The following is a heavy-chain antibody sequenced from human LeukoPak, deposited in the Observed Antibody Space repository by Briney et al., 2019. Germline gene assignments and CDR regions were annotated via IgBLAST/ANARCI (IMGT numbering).Heavy chain of an antibody. CDR2: IHPDDSDT. CDR3: ARVVVVTATHWYFDL. J-gene: IGHJ2*01. CDR1: GYIFINYW. D-gene: IGHD2-21*02. V-gene: IGHV5-51*01. Sequence: GESLKTSFEASGYIFINYWIGWVRQVPGKGLDWMGLIHPDDSDTRYSPSFQGQVTISVDKSITTAYLQWSSLKASDTAMYFCARVVVVTATHWYFDLWGRGSLVTVFS.